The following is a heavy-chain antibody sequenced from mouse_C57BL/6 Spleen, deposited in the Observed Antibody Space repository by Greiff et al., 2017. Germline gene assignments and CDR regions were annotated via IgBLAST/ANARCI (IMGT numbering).Heavy chain of an antibody. D-gene: IGHD1-1*01. J-gene: IGHJ2*01. V-gene: IGHV1-19*01. Sequence: EVKLVESGPVLVKPGASVKMSCKASGYTFTDYYMNWVKQSHGKSLEWIGVINPYNGGTSYNQKFKGKATLTVDKSSSTAYMELNSLTSEDSAVYYCARRKVYGSSLFDYWGQGTTLTVSS. CDR1: GYTFTDYY. CDR3: ARRKVYGSSLFDY. CDR2: INPYNGGT.